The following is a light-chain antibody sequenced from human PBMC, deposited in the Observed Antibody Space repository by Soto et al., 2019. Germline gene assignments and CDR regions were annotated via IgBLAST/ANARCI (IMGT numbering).Light chain of an antibody. Sequence: DILMTQSPSSLSASVGARVTITCRASKSISSYLNWYQQKPGQAPKLLISAASSLQSGVPSRFSCSGSGTEFTLTISSLQPEDFATYYCQQRHSTPPRLTFDGGTKVEIK. J-gene: IGKJ4*02. CDR2: AAS. V-gene: IGKV1-39*01. CDR1: KSISSY. CDR3: QQRHSTPPRLT.